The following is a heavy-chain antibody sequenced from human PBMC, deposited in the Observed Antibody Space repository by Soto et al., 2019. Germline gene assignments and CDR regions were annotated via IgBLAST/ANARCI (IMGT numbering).Heavy chain of an antibody. CDR2: IYYSGST. Sequence: PSETLSLTCTVSGGSISSGDYYWSWIRQPPGKGLEWIGYIYYSGSTYYNPSLKSRVTISVDTSKNQFSLKLSSVTAADTAVYYCARDYYDSSGPMPGDFDIWGQVPTVTLS. V-gene: IGHV4-30-4*01. CDR1: GGSISSGDYY. D-gene: IGHD3-22*01. J-gene: IGHJ3*02. CDR3: ARDYYDSSGPMPGDFDI.